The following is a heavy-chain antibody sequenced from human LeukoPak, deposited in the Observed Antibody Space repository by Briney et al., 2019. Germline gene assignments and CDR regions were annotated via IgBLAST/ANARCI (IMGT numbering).Heavy chain of an antibody. V-gene: IGHV1-46*01. J-gene: IGHJ4*02. CDR2: INPSGGGT. CDR3: ASASGYYAPPDY. D-gene: IGHD3-22*01. Sequence: ASVKVSCKASGYSFTRYYIHWVRQAPGQGLEWMGIINPSGGGTSNAQKFQGRVTMTRDTSTSTVYMEVSSLTSEDMAVYYCASASGYYAPPDYWGQGTLVTVSS. CDR1: GYSFTRYY.